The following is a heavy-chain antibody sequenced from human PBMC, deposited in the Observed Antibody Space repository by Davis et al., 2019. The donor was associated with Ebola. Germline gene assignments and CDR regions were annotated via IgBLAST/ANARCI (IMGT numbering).Heavy chain of an antibody. V-gene: IGHV3-7*01. CDR2: IKQDGSEK. J-gene: IGHJ4*02. D-gene: IGHD3-3*01. CDR1: GFTFSSYW. Sequence: GGSLRLSCAASGFTFSSYWMSWVRQAPGKGLEWVANIKQDGSEKYYVDSVKGRFTISRDNSKNTLYLQMNSLRAEDTAVYYCARDSIASIFGVVSHFDYWGQGTLVTVSS. CDR3: ARDSIASIFGVVSHFDY.